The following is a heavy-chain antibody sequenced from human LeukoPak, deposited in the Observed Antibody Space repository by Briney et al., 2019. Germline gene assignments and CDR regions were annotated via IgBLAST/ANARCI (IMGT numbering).Heavy chain of an antibody. D-gene: IGHD3-3*01. J-gene: IGHJ5*02. CDR1: GGYFSGYY. Sequence: PSETLSLTCAVYGGYFSGYYWSWIRQPPGKGLEWIGEINHRGRTNYNPSLKSRVTISVDTSKIQFSLKLSSVPAADTAVYYCARGGLRFLEWLSSRNWFDPWGQGTLVTVSS. CDR3: ARGGLRFLEWLSSRNWFDP. CDR2: INHRGRT. V-gene: IGHV4-34*01.